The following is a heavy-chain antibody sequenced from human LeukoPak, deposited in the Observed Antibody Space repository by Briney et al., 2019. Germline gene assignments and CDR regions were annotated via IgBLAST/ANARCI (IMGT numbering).Heavy chain of an antibody. J-gene: IGHJ3*02. D-gene: IGHD3-10*01. CDR1: GFTFSSYW. CDR2: INSDGSST. V-gene: IGHV3-74*01. Sequence: PGGSLRLSCAASGFTFSSYWMHWVRQAPGKGLVWVSRINSDGSSTSYADSVKGRFTISRDNAKNSLYLQMNSLRAEDTAVYYCAREETAYYYGSGRYAFDIWGQGTMVTVSS. CDR3: AREETAYYYGSGRYAFDI.